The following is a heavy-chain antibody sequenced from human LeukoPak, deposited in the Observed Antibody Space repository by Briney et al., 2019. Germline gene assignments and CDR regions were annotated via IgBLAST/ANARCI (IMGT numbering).Heavy chain of an antibody. Sequence: SETLSLTCTVSGGSISSYYWSWIRQPPGKGLEWIGYIHYSGSTNYDPSLKSRTALSIDTSKNQFSLKLSSVTAADTAVYYCVAEHDKVTDDAFDVWGQGTMVTVSS. CDR3: VAEHDKVTDDAFDV. V-gene: IGHV4-59*01. D-gene: IGHD1-14*01. J-gene: IGHJ3*01. CDR2: IHYSGST. CDR1: GGSISSYY.